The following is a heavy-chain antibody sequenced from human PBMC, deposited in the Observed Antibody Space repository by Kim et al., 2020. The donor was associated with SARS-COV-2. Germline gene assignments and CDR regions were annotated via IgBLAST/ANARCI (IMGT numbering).Heavy chain of an antibody. Sequence: LSLTCAASGFTFSNYWMTWVRQAPGKGLEWVANIKQDGSEKYYHDSVKGRFTISRDNARNSLYLQMNSLRAEDTAVYYCAKSRSLDYWGQGTLVTVSS. V-gene: IGHV3-7*03. J-gene: IGHJ4*02. CDR3: AKSRSLDY. CDR2: IKQDGSEK. CDR1: GFTFSNYW.